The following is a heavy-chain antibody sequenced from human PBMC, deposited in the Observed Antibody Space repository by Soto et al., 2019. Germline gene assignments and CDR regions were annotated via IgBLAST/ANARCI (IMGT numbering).Heavy chain of an antibody. D-gene: IGHD3-10*01. J-gene: IGHJ6*02. CDR2: IYYSGST. V-gene: IGHV4-39*07. Sequence: PSETLSLTCTVSGGSISSSIYYWGWIRQPPGKGLEWIGNIYYSGSTYYNPSLQSRVTISVDTSKNQFSLKLSSVTAADTAVYYCARVSGIYYYGMDVWGQGTTVTVSS. CDR1: GGSISSSIYY. CDR3: ARVSGIYYYGMDV.